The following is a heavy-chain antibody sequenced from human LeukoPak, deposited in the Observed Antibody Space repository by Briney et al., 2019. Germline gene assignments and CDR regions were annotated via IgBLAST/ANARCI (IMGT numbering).Heavy chain of an antibody. CDR2: NSAYNGNT. J-gene: IGHJ4*02. Sequence: ASVKVSCKASGYTFTSYGISWVRQAPGQGLEWMGWNSAYNGNTNYAQKLQGRVTMTTDTSTSTAYMELRSLRSDDTAVYYCARGADYDFWSGYDGYYFDYWGQGTLVTVSS. CDR3: ARGADYDFWSGYDGYYFDY. CDR1: GYTFTSYG. V-gene: IGHV1-18*01. D-gene: IGHD3-3*01.